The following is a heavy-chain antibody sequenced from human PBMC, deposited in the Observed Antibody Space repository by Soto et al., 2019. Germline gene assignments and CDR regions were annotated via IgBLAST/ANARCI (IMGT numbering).Heavy chain of an antibody. CDR2: IIPIFGTA. D-gene: IGHD3-22*01. V-gene: IGHV1-69*13. CDR1: GSTFSSYA. Sequence: SVKVSCKASGSTFSSYAISWVRQAPGQGLEWMGGIIPIFGTANYAQKFQGRVTITADESTSTAYMELSSLRSEDTAVYYCARVLDSSGYWTQGALDIWGQGTMVTVSS. J-gene: IGHJ3*02. CDR3: ARVLDSSGYWTQGALDI.